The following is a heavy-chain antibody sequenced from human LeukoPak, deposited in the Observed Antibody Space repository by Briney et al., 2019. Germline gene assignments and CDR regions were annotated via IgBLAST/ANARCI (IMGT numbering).Heavy chain of an antibody. CDR1: GFTFSSYA. CDR3: VKEVASSGWYYFDY. CDR2: ISYDGSNK. D-gene: IGHD6-19*01. J-gene: IGHJ4*02. Sequence: GGSLRLSCAASGFTFSSYAMHWVRQAPGKGLEWVAVISYDGSNKYYADSVKGRFTISRDNSKNTLYLQMSSLRAEDTAVYYCVKEVASSGWYYFDYWGQGTLVTVSS. V-gene: IGHV3-30*14.